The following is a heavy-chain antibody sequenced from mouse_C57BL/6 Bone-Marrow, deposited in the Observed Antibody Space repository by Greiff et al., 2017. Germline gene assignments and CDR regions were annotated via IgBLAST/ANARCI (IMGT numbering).Heavy chain of an antibody. J-gene: IGHJ4*01. Sequence: QVQLQQPGAELVKPGASVKLSCKASGYTFTSYWMHWVKQRPGRGLEWIGRIDPNSGGTKYNEKFKSKDTLTVDKPSSTAYMQLSSLTSYDSAVYYCARSYYSSSDYAMDDWGQGTSVTVSS. CDR2: IDPNSGGT. CDR3: ARSYYSSSDYAMDD. V-gene: IGHV1-72*01. CDR1: GYTFTSYW. D-gene: IGHD1-1*01.